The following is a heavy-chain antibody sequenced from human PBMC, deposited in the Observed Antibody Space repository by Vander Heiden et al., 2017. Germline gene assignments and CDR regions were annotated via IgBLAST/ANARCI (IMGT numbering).Heavy chain of an antibody. CDR2: ISWNSGSI. CDR1: GFPFDDYA. Sequence: EVQLVESGGGLVQPGRSLRLSCAASGFPFDDYALHWVRQAPGKGLEWVSGISWNSGSIGYADSVKGRFTISRDNAKNSLYLQMNSLRAEDTALYYCAKDIDTIFGVAGISDAFDIWGQGTMVTVSS. V-gene: IGHV3-9*01. CDR3: AKDIDTIFGVAGISDAFDI. D-gene: IGHD3-3*01. J-gene: IGHJ3*02.